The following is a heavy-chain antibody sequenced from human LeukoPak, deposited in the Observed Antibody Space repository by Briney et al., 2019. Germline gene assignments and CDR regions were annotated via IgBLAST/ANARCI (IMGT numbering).Heavy chain of an antibody. CDR3: AQERYGSGSYSY. CDR2: IYWDDNK. D-gene: IGHD3-10*01. V-gene: IGHV2-5*02. Sequence: SGPTLVKPTQTLSLTCTFSGFSFTTDRVAVAWIRQPPGKALEWPGIIYWDDNKRYSPSLETRLSITKDTSKNQVVLTMTNMDPMDTATYFCAQERYGSGSYSYWGQGTLVTVSS. J-gene: IGHJ4*02. CDR1: GFSFTTDRVA.